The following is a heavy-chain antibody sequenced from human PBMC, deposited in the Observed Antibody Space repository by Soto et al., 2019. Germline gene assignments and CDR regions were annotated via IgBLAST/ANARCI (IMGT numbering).Heavy chain of an antibody. CDR3: ARGGCSSTSCYTVYYGMDV. V-gene: IGHV1-18*01. J-gene: IGHJ6*02. Sequence: ASVKSCKASGYTFTSYGISWVRQAPGQGLEWMGWISAYNGNTNYAQKLQGRVTMTTDTSTSTAYMELRSLRSDDTAVYYCARGGCSSTSCYTVYYGMDVWGQGTTVTVSS. D-gene: IGHD2-2*02. CDR2: ISAYNGNT. CDR1: GYTFTSYG.